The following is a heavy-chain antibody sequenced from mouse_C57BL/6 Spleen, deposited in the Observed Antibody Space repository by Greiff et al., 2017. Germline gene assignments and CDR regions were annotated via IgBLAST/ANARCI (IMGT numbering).Heavy chain of an antibody. Sequence: EVQLQQSGPELVKPRASVKISCKASGYTFTDYYMNWVKQSHGKGLEWIGDINPNNGGTSYNQKFKGKATLTVDTSSSTAYLELRSLTSEDSAVYYYTRGADDDYDYAMDYWGQGTSVTVSS. CDR2: INPNNGGT. V-gene: IGHV1-26*01. J-gene: IGHJ4*01. D-gene: IGHD2-4*01. CDR1: GYTFTDYY. CDR3: TRGADDDYDYAMDY.